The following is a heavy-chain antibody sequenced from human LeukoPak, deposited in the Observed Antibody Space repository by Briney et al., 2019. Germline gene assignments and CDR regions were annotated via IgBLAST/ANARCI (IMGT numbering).Heavy chain of an antibody. D-gene: IGHD2-21*01. J-gene: IGHJ4*02. CDR3: ARSRGYCGGEAQCDFTY. V-gene: IGHV3-30-3*01. Sequence: QTGGSLRLSCAASGFTVSSNYMSWVRQAPGKGLEWVALISDHESGSNEYYAASVKGRFTISRDNSRKTLSLQMNTLRIEDTAVYYCARSRGYCGGEAQCDFTYWGQGTLVTVSS. CDR1: GFTVSSNY. CDR2: ISDHESGSNE.